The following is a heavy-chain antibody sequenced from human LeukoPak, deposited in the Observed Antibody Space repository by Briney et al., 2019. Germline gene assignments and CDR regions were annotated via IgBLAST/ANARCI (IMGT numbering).Heavy chain of an antibody. CDR2: IYNSGTT. D-gene: IGHD1-1*01. Sequence: SETLSLTCTVSGGSISSNYWSWIRQPPGKGLEWIGYIYNSGTTNYNPSLKGRVTLSIDTSKNQLSLKLRSVTAADTAVYYCARQAERTLGPQDDYWGQGTLVTVSS. CDR1: GGSISSNY. CDR3: ARQAERTLGPQDDY. J-gene: IGHJ4*02. V-gene: IGHV4-59*01.